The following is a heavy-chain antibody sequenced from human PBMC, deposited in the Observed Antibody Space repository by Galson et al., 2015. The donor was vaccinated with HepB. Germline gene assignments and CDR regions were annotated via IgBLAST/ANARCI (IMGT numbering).Heavy chain of an antibody. CDR1: GYSFTDYW. V-gene: IGHV5-51*01. D-gene: IGHD3/OR15-3a*01. J-gene: IGHJ4*02. CDR3: GRQPPRSDDFWTGYYNQFDH. CDR2: IYPGDLDI. Sequence: QSGAEVKKPGEPLTISCQGSGYSFTDYWIGWVRQMPGQGLEWMGIIYPGDLDIRYSPSFQGQVSISVDKSINTAFLHWSSLKASDTAIYFCGRQPPRSDDFWTGYYNQFDHWGQGTLVTVS.